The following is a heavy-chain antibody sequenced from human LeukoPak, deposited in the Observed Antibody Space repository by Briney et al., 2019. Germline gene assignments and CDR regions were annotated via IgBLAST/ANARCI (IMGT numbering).Heavy chain of an antibody. J-gene: IGHJ4*02. CDR2: ISTTGGST. Sequence: GGSLRLSCSASGFTFSSYAMHWVRQAPGKGPEYLSAISTTGGSTYYTDSAKGRFTMSRDNSKNTLHLQMTSLRGDDTALYYCVRKGSGYYLDYWGQGTLATVSS. D-gene: IGHD6-19*01. CDR1: GFTFSSYA. V-gene: IGHV3-64D*06. CDR3: VRKGSGYYLDY.